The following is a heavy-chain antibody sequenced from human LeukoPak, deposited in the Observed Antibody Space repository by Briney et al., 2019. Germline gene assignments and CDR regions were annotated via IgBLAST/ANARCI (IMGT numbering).Heavy chain of an antibody. CDR2: ITSSGAYI. Sequence: GGSLRLSCAASGITFNNYNMNWVRQAPGKALEWVSSITSSGAYIFYADSVKGRFTISRDNAKDSLYLQMNSLGPEDTAVYYCARDPYSGNYGNYYYYYMDVWGKGTTVTISS. J-gene: IGHJ6*03. D-gene: IGHD1-26*01. CDR3: ARDPYSGNYGNYYYYYMDV. V-gene: IGHV3-21*01. CDR1: GITFNNYN.